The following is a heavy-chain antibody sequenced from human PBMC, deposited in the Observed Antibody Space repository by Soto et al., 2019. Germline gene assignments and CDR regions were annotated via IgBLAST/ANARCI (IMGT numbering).Heavy chain of an antibody. D-gene: IGHD4-4*01. CDR2: ISSSSSTI. V-gene: IGHV3-48*02. Sequence: ESGGGLVQPGGSLRLSCAASGFTFSSYSMNWVRQAPGKGLEWVSYISSSSSTIYYADSVKGRFTISRDNAKNSLYLQMNSLRDEDTAVYYCASRLATTVTAYYYYYYMDVWGKGTTVTVSS. CDR1: GFTFSSYS. CDR3: ASRLATTVTAYYYYYYMDV. J-gene: IGHJ6*03.